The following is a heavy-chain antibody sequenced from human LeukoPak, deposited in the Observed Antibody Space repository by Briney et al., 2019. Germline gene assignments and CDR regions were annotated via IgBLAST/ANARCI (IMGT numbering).Heavy chain of an antibody. CDR2: ISYDGSNK. CDR3: ARGTAGSYRL. Sequence: GGSLRLSCAASGFTFSSYAMHWVPQAPGKGLEWVAVISYDGSNKYYADSVKGRFTISRDNSKNTLYLQMNSLRAEDTAVYYCARGTAGSYRLWGQGTLVTVSS. V-gene: IGHV3-30*04. D-gene: IGHD3-16*02. CDR1: GFTFSSYA. J-gene: IGHJ4*02.